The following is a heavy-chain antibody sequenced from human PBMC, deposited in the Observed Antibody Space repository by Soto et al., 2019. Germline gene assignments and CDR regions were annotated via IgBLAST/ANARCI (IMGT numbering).Heavy chain of an antibody. J-gene: IGHJ4*02. D-gene: IGHD3-10*01. V-gene: IGHV4-61*01. CDR2: IYYSGST. Sequence: SETLSLTCTVSGGSISSGSYYWSWIRQPPGKGLEWIGYIYYSGSTNYNPSLKSRVTISVDTSKNQFSLKLSSVTAADTAVYYCARVARSYYYGSGSYHEIPIFDYWGQGTLVTVSS. CDR1: GGSISSGSYY. CDR3: ARVARSYYYGSGSYHEIPIFDY.